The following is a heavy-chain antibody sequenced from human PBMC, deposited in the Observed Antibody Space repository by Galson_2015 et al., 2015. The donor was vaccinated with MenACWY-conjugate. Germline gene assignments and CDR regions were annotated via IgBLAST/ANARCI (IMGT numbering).Heavy chain of an antibody. J-gene: IGHJ6*02. Sequence: SLRLSCAGSGFTFSNYWMSWVRQAPGKGLEWVANIKQDGSEKYYVDSVKGRFTISRDNAKISLYLRMNSLRAEDTAVYYCARKIKAVAGENYYYYGMDVWGQGTTVTVSS. CDR1: GFTFSNYW. CDR3: ARKIKAVAGENYYYYGMDV. CDR2: IKQDGSEK. D-gene: IGHD6-19*01. V-gene: IGHV3-7*03.